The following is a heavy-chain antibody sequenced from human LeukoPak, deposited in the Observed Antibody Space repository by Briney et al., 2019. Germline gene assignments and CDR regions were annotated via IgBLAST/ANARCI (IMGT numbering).Heavy chain of an antibody. V-gene: IGHV4-39*01. CDR1: GDSISSSSYY. D-gene: IGHD3-22*01. J-gene: IGHJ4*02. CDR2: IYYSGST. CDR3: ARRKDGYSFDY. Sequence: SETLSLTCTVSGDSISSSSYYWGWIRQPPGKGLEWIGSIYYSGSTYYNPSLKSRVTIPVDTSKNQFSLKLSSVTAADTAVYYCARRKDGYSFDYWGQGTLVTVSS.